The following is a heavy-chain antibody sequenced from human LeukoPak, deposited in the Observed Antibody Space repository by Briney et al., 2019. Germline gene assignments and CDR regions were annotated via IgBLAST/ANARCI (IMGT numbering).Heavy chain of an antibody. Sequence: GASVKVSCKASGFVFTSYGFTWVRQAPAQGLEWMGWISANDGKTHYSEKHQGRVTMSTDTVTSTAYMELRSLRSDDTAVYYCARELHVERDDYWGQGTLVTVSS. CDR1: GFVFTSYG. CDR2: ISANDGKT. V-gene: IGHV1-18*01. J-gene: IGHJ4*02. D-gene: IGHD1-1*01. CDR3: ARELHVERDDY.